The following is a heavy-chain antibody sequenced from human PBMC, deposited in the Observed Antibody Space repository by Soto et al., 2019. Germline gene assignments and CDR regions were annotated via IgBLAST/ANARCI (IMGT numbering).Heavy chain of an antibody. CDR3: ARAMEGYYDFWSGKGANWFDP. D-gene: IGHD3-3*01. CDR1: GFTFSSYS. CDR2: ISSSSSTI. V-gene: IGHV3-48*02. Sequence: EVQLVESGGGLVQPRGSLRLSCAASGFTFSSYSMNWVRQAPGKGLEWVSYISSSSSTIYYADSVKGRFTISRDNAKNSLYLQMNSLRDEDTAVYYCARAMEGYYDFWSGKGANWFDPWGQGTLVTVSS. J-gene: IGHJ5*02.